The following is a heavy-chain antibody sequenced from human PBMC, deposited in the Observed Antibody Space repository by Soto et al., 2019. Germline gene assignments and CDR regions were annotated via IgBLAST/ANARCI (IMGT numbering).Heavy chain of an antibody. J-gene: IGHJ4*02. CDR1: GFTFSSYW. Sequence: GGSLRLSCAASGFTFSSYWLPWVRQAPGKGLVWVSRINGDGTTTGYADFVKGRFSISRDSAKNTLYLQMNSLRAEDTAVYYCVRDLSVTTKFDYWGQGTLVTAPQ. CDR2: INGDGTTT. CDR3: VRDLSVTTKFDY. D-gene: IGHD4-17*01. V-gene: IGHV3-74*01.